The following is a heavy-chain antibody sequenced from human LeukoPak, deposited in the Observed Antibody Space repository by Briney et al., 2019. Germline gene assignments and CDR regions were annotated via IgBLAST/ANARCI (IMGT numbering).Heavy chain of an antibody. CDR1: GYTFTGYY. Sequence: ASVKVSCKASGYTFTGYYMHWVRQAPGKGLEWMGGFDPEDGETIYAQKFQGRVTMTEDTSTDTAYMELSSLRSEDTAVYYCARTLTGYSSSWFDYWGQGTLVTVSS. CDR2: FDPEDGET. V-gene: IGHV1-24*01. CDR3: ARTLTGYSSSWFDY. D-gene: IGHD6-13*01. J-gene: IGHJ4*02.